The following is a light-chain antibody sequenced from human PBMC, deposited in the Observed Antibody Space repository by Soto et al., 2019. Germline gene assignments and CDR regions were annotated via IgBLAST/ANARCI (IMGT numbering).Light chain of an antibody. Sequence: SYELTQPSSVSVSAGQTARITCSGDVLAKDHARWLQQKPGQAPVVLLYKDSERPPGIPERFSGSSSGSIVTLTISGAQIDDEADYYYYWTDDNNWVFGGGTKVTVL. V-gene: IGLV3-27*01. J-gene: IGLJ3*02. CDR1: VLAKDH. CDR3: YWTDDNNWV. CDR2: KDS.